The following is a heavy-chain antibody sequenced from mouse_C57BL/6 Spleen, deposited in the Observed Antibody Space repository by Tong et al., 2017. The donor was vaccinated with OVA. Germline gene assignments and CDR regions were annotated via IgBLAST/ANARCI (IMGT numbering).Heavy chain of an antibody. Sequence: VQLQESGAELVRTGTSVKVSCKASGYAFTNYLIEWVKQRPGQGLEWIGVINPGSGGTNYNEKFKGKATLTVDQSSSTAYMQLNSLTSEDSAVYYCARITTVVAKGYYFDYWGQGTTLTVSS. CDR3: ARITTVVAKGYYFDY. J-gene: IGHJ2*01. CDR2: INPGSGGT. CDR1: GYAFTNYL. V-gene: IGHV1-54*01. D-gene: IGHD1-1*01.